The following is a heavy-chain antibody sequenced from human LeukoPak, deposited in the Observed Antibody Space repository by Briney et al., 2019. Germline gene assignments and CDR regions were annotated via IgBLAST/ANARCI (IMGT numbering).Heavy chain of an antibody. D-gene: IGHD3-16*01. CDR3: ATSGGFNSPRHY. CDR2: VCYNGTT. J-gene: IGHJ4*02. V-gene: IGHV4-59*01. Sequence: LSLTXXVSXXSXSSYFWAWIRQPPGKGLEWIGYVCYNGTTNYNPSLRNRVAISIDTSKNQFSLKLNSATAADTAVYYCATSGGFNSPRHYWGQGTLVTVSS. CDR1: XXSXSSYF.